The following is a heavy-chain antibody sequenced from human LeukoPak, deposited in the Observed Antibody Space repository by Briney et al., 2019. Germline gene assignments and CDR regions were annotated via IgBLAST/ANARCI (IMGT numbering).Heavy chain of an antibody. CDR2: IYSGGST. J-gene: IGHJ6*02. Sequence: PRGSLRLSCAASGFTVSSNYMSWVRQAPGKGLEWVSVIYSGGSTYYADSVKGRFTISRDNSKNTLYLQMNSLRAEDTAVYYCARKGPLDYGMDVWGQGTTVTVSS. CDR1: GFTVSSNY. D-gene: IGHD1-1*01. CDR3: ARKGPLDYGMDV. V-gene: IGHV3-53*01.